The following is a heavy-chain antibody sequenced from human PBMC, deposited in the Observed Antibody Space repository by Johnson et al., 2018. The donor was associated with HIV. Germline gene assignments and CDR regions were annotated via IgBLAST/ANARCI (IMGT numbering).Heavy chain of an antibody. J-gene: IGHJ3*02. Sequence: QVQLVESGGGVVQPGRSLRLSCAASGFSFSNYAMHWVRQAPGKGLEWVAVISYDGSNKYYPNSLKGRFTISRDNSKSTLYLQMNSLRPEDTAVYYCAKERRAPRAFDIWGQGTMVTVSS. V-gene: IGHV3-30-3*02. CDR1: GFSFSNYA. CDR3: AKERRAPRAFDI. CDR2: ISYDGSNK.